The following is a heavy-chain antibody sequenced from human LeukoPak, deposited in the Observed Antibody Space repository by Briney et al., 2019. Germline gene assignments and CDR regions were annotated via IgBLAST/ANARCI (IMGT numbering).Heavy chain of an antibody. CDR2: ISAYNGNT. Sequence: ASVTVSCKASGYTFTSYGISWVRQAPGQGLEWMGWISAYNGNTNYAQKLQGRVTMTTDTSTSTAYMELRSLRSDDTAVYYCARDTGSSWYQNYYYYGMDVWGQGTTVTVSS. J-gene: IGHJ6*02. CDR3: ARDTGSSWYQNYYYYGMDV. D-gene: IGHD6-13*01. V-gene: IGHV1-18*01. CDR1: GYTFTSYG.